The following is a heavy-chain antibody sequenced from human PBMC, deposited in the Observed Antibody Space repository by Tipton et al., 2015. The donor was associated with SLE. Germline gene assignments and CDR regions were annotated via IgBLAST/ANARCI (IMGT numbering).Heavy chain of an antibody. CDR2: ISYDGSNI. Sequence: SLRLSCAASGFTFSTYLMHWVRQAPGKGLEWVAVISYDGSNIYYADSVKGRFTISRDNSKNTLFLQMNNMRTEDTAVYYCARGDSGYDFTDGFDLWGQGTLVTVSS. J-gene: IGHJ3*01. CDR1: GFTFSTYL. CDR3: ARGDSGYDFTDGFDL. V-gene: IGHV3-30*04. D-gene: IGHD5-12*01.